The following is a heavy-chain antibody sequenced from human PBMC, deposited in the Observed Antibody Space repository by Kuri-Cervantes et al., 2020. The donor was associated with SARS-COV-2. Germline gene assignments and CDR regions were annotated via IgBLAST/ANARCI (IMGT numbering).Heavy chain of an antibody. J-gene: IGHJ4*02. D-gene: IGHD6-13*01. CDR1: GFTFSNAW. V-gene: IGHV3-23*01. CDR2: ISGSGGST. Sequence: GGSLRLSCAASGFTFSNAWMSWVRQAPGKGLEWVSAISGSGGSTYYADSVKGRFTISRDNAKNSLYLQMNSLRAEDTAVYYCARDRYSSSCFDYWGQGTLVTVSS. CDR3: ARDRYSSSCFDY.